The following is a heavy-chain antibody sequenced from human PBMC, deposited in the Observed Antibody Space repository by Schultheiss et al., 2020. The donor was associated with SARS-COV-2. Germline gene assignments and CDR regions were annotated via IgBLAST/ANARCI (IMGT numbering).Heavy chain of an antibody. CDR3: ARGPLYGDYVDY. CDR1: GGSISSGGYY. D-gene: IGHD4-17*01. V-gene: IGHV4-30-4*07. J-gene: IGHJ4*02. CDR2: IYYSGST. Sequence: SQTLSLTCTVSGGSISSGGYYWSWIRQHPGKGLEWIGYIYYSGSTYYNPSLKSRVTISVDTSKNQFSLKLSSVTAADTAVYYCARGPLYGDYVDYWGQGTLVTVSS.